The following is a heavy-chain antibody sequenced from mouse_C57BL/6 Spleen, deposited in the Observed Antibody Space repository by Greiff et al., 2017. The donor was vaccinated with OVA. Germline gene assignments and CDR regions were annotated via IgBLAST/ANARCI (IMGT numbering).Heavy chain of an antibody. Sequence: EVQVVESGGGLVKPGGSLKLSCAASGFTFSSYAMSWVRQPPEKRLEWVATISAGGSYTYYPDNVKGRFTLSRDNAKNNLYLQMSHLKSEDTAMYYCARDSYGSTYAMDDWGQGTSGTVSS. CDR1: GFTFSSYA. CDR2: ISAGGSYT. D-gene: IGHD1-1*01. J-gene: IGHJ4*01. CDR3: ARDSYGSTYAMDD. V-gene: IGHV5-4*01.